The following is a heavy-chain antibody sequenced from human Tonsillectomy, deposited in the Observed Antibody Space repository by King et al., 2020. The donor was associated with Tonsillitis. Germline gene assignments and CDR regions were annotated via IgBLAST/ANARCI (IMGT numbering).Heavy chain of an antibody. D-gene: IGHD4-17*01. J-gene: IGHJ4*02. CDR1: GYTFTTYG. Sequence: QLVQSGAEIKKPGASVRVSCKASGYTFTTYGINWVRQAPGQGLEWMGWISTYSGNTNYAQKLQGRATMTTDTSTSTAYMELKSLRSDDTAVYYCARDGRDYGDYGGFEYWGQGTLVTVSS. CDR3: ARDGRDYGDYGGFEY. CDR2: ISTYSGNT. V-gene: IGHV1-18*04.